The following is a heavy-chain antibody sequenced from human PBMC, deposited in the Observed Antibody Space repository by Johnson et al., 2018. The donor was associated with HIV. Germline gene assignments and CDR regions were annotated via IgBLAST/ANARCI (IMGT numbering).Heavy chain of an antibody. CDR3: STGFSSWAFDI. CDR1: GFTFTNAW. J-gene: IGHJ3*02. D-gene: IGHD6-13*01. Sequence: VHLVESGGGVVRPGGSLRLSCAASGFTFTNAWMTWVRQAPGKGLEWVGRIKSKTDGGTTDYAAPVKGKFSISRDDSKNTLYLQMNSLKTEDTAVYYCSTGFSSWAFDIWGQGTMVTVSS. V-gene: IGHV3-15*05. CDR2: IKSKTDGGTT.